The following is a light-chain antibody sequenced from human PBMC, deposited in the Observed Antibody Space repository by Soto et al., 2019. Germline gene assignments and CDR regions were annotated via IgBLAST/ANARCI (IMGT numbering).Light chain of an antibody. V-gene: IGLV1-40*01. CDR1: SSNVGAGYD. J-gene: IGLJ1*01. Sequence: QSVLTQPPSVSGAPGQRVSISNTGSSSNVGAGYDVHWYQQLPGTAPKLLIYDNTNRPSGVPDRFSGSKSGTSASLAITGLQAEDEADYYCQSYDTSLSGSWVFGTGTKVTVL. CDR2: DNT. CDR3: QSYDTSLSGSWV.